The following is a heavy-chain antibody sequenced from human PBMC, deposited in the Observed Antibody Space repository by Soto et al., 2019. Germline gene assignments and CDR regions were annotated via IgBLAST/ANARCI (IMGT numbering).Heavy chain of an antibody. J-gene: IGHJ6*03. V-gene: IGHV3-7*01. CDR2: IRQDGNQI. CDR3: ARVKAEIRDYYYMDV. CDR1: GFTLSSYW. Sequence: GGSLRLSCAASGFTLSSYWMAWVRQAPGKGLEWVANIRQDGNQIYYVDSVKGRFTISRDNAKNSLYLQMNSLRAEDTAVYHCARVKAEIRDYYYMDVWGKGTTVTVSS.